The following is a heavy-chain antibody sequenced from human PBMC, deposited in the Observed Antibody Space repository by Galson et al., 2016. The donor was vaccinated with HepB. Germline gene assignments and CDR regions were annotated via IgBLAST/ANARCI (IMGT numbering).Heavy chain of an antibody. D-gene: IGHD6-13*01. CDR3: ARDYGAGGFYYFDY. Sequence: SVKVSCKASGYTFTSYYIYLVRQAPGRGLEWVGVINPTGGSTDFAPRFQDKVTLTRDTSTGTVYMELTSLTSDDTAVYYCARDYGAGGFYYFDYWGQGTLITVSS. V-gene: IGHV1-46*01. CDR2: INPTGGST. CDR1: GYTFTSYY. J-gene: IGHJ4*02.